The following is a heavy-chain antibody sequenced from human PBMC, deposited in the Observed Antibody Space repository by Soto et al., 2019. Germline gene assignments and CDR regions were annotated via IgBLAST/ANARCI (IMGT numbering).Heavy chain of an antibody. J-gene: IGHJ4*02. Sequence: QVQLVQSGAEVKKPGSSVKVSCKASGGTFSSYTISWVRQAPGQGLEWMGRIIPILGIANYAQKFQGRVTITADKSTSTAYMELSSLRSEDAAVYYCARGEASITWGGYWGQGTLVTVSS. D-gene: IGHD5-12*01. V-gene: IGHV1-69*02. CDR3: ARGEASITWGGY. CDR2: IIPILGIA. CDR1: GGTFSSYT.